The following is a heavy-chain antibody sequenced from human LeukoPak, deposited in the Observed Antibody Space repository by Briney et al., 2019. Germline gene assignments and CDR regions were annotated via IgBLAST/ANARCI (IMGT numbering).Heavy chain of an antibody. CDR1: GGSLSSYY. Sequence: PSETLSLTCTVSGGSLSSYYWSWIRQPAGKGLEWIGRIYTSGSTNYNPSLKSRVTMSVDTSKNQFSLKLSSVTAADTAVYYCARSSITMVRGQRPTRFDYWGQGTLVTVSS. D-gene: IGHD3-10*01. J-gene: IGHJ4*02. CDR3: ARSSITMVRGQRPTRFDY. V-gene: IGHV4-4*07. CDR2: IYTSGST.